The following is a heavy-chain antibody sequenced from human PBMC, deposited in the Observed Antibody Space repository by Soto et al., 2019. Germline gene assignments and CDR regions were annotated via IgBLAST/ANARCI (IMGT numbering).Heavy chain of an antibody. D-gene: IGHD3-22*01. CDR2: ISGSGGNT. CDR3: ARHAAAHSSGYPKYYFEY. CDR1: RYTFSSYA. V-gene: IGHV3-23*01. J-gene: IGHJ4*02. Sequence: GGSLRLSCAASRYTFSSYAISWVRQAPGKGLEWVSAISGSGGNTYYADSVKGRFTISRDNSKNTLYLQMGSLRADDMAVYYCARHAAAHSSGYPKYYFEYWGQGALVTVSS.